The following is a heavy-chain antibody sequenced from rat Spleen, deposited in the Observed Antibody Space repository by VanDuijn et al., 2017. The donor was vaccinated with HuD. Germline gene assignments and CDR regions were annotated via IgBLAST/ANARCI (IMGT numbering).Heavy chain of an antibody. CDR1: GYTFTSYY. J-gene: IGHJ2*01. Sequence: QVQLQQSGAELAKPGSSVKISCKASGYTFTSYYISWIKQKTGQGLEYIGYINTGSGGTNYNEKFNAKATLTVDKSSTTAFMQLSSLTPDDSAVYYCARSGNSGSDYWGQGVMVTVSS. CDR3: ARSGNSGSDY. V-gene: IGHV1-43*01. D-gene: IGHD4-4*01. CDR2: INTGSGGT.